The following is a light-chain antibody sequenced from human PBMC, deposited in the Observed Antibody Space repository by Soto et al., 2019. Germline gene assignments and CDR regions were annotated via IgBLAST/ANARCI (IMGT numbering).Light chain of an antibody. CDR1: QSVSSSY. J-gene: IGKJ4*01. CDR2: GAS. V-gene: IGKV3-20*01. CDR3: QQYVRSPLT. Sequence: EIVLTQSPGTLSLSPGERATLSCRASQSVSSSYLAWYQQKPGQAHRLLIYGASSRATGIPDRCSGSGSGTDFTLTIRRLEPEDFAVYYCQQYVRSPLTFGGGTKVEIK.